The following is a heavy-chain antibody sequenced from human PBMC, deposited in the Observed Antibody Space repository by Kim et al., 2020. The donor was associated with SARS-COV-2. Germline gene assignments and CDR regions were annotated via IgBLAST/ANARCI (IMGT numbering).Heavy chain of an antibody. Sequence: PDPMNRRFTVSRPNSRNTLYLQMNSLSAEDTAMYYCAREGYASGTIGGFDYWGQGTLVTVSS. CDR3: AREGYASGTIGGFDY. V-gene: IGHV3-30*03. J-gene: IGHJ4*02. D-gene: IGHD3-16*01.